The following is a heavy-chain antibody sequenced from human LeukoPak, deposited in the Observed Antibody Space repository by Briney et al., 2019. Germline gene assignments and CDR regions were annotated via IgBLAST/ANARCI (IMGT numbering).Heavy chain of an antibody. D-gene: IGHD5-18*01. CDR2: MNPNSGNT. Sequence: ASVKVSCKASGGTFSSYAISWVRQATGQGLEWMGWMNPNSGNTGYAQKFQGRVTMTRNTSISTAYMELSSLRSEDTAVYYCARPNYSYGSDYWGQGTLVTVSS. CDR1: GGTFSSYA. V-gene: IGHV1-8*02. CDR3: ARPNYSYGSDY. J-gene: IGHJ4*02.